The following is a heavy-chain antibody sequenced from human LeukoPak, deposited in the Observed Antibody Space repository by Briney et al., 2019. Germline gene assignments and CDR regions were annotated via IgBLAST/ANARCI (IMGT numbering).Heavy chain of an antibody. D-gene: IGHD2-15*01. J-gene: IGHJ3*02. V-gene: IGHV3-9*01. CDR1: GFTFDDYA. Sequence: GRSLRLSCAASGFTFDDYAMHWVRQAPGKGLEWVSGISWNSGSIGYADSVKGRFTISRDNAKNSLYLQMNSLRAEDTALYYCAKEGCSGGSCYDAFDIWGQGTMVTVSS. CDR3: AKEGCSGGSCYDAFDI. CDR2: ISWNSGSI.